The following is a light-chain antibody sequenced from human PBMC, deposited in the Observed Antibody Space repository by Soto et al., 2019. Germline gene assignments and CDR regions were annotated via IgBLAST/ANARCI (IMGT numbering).Light chain of an antibody. Sequence: QSVLTQPPSVSGAPGQRVTISCTGSSSNIGAGYDVHWYQQLPGTAPKLLIYGNNNRPSGVTDRFSGSKSGTSASMAITGLQAEDEADYYCQSYDSSLSGVVFGGGTKHTVL. V-gene: IGLV1-40*01. CDR2: GNN. CDR3: QSYDSSLSGVV. J-gene: IGLJ2*01. CDR1: SSNIGAGYD.